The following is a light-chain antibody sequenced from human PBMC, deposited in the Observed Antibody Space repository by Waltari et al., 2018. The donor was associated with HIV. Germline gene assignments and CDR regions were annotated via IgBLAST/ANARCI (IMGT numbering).Light chain of an antibody. Sequence: QSVLTQPPSVSEAPRQRVTISCSGSESNIGNNGVNWYQQIAGKPPRLLIYLDDIPPSGVSDRFPGSKSGTSASLAIRGLQSDDEADYYCAVWADSVNGPVFGGGTKLTVL. V-gene: IGLV1-36*01. CDR3: AVWADSVNGPV. CDR1: ESNIGNNG. J-gene: IGLJ2*01. CDR2: LDD.